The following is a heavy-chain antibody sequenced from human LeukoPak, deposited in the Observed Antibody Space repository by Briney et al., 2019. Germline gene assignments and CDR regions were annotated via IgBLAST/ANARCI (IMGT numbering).Heavy chain of an antibody. V-gene: IGHV4-61*02. Sequence: SETLSLTCTVSGGSISSGSYYWSWIRQPAGKGLEWIGRIYTSGSTNYNPSLKSRVTISVDTSKNQYSLKLSSVTAADTAVYYCAREYRNFDYWGQGTLVTVSS. D-gene: IGHD2-2*01. CDR3: AREYRNFDY. CDR1: GGSISSGSYY. CDR2: IYTSGST. J-gene: IGHJ4*02.